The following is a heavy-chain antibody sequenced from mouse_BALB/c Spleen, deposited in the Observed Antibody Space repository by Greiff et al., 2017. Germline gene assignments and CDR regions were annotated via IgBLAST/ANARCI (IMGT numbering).Heavy chain of an antibody. Sequence: EVKLQESGGGLVQPGGSRKLSCAASGFTFSSFGMHWVRQAPEKGLEWVAYISSGSSTIYYADTVKGRFTISRDNPKNTLFLQMTSLRSEDTAMYYCARTPRDWYFDVWGAGTTVTVSS. CDR3: ARTPRDWYFDV. V-gene: IGHV5-17*02. D-gene: IGHD3-1*01. J-gene: IGHJ1*01. CDR1: GFTFSSFG. CDR2: ISSGSSTI.